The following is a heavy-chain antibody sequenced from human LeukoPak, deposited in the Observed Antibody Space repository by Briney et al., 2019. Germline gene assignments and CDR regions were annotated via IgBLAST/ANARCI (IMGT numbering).Heavy chain of an antibody. Sequence: GGSLRLSCAASGFTFSTYAMSWVRQAPGKGLEWVSAISGSGGGVYYADSVKGLFTISRDNSKNTLYLQMNSLRVEDTAVYYCARDRIGKYSIDYWGQGTLVTVSS. J-gene: IGHJ4*02. D-gene: IGHD2-15*01. CDR3: ARDRIGKYSIDY. CDR1: GFTFSTYA. CDR2: ISGSGGGV. V-gene: IGHV3-23*01.